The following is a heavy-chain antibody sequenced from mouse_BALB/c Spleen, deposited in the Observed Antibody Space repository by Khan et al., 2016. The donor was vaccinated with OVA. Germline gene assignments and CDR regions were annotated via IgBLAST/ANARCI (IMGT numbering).Heavy chain of an antibody. CDR3: ARKGYFDY. CDR1: GYTFTNYG. V-gene: IGHV9-3*02. CDR2: INTNTGEP. Sequence: QIQLVQSGPELKKPGETVKISCKASGYTFTNYGMNWVKQAPGKGLKWMGWINTNTGEPTYAEEFKGRFAFSLDTSASTAYLQINNLKNEDTATYFCARKGYFDYWGQGTTLTVSS. J-gene: IGHJ2*01.